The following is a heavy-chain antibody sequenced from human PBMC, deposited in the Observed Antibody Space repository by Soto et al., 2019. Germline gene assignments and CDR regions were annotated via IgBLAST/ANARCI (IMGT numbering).Heavy chain of an antibody. CDR1: GITVDSSY. D-gene: IGHD6-25*01. Sequence: EVQLVESGGGLVQPGGSLRLSCAASGITVDSSYMSWVRQAPGKGLEWVSVIYSDGSTYYADSVKGRFTISRHNFKNTVYLQMNSLRAEDTAVYYCASDWQRNHLGYWGQGTLVIVSS. V-gene: IGHV3-53*04. CDR2: IYSDGST. J-gene: IGHJ4*02. CDR3: ASDWQRNHLGY.